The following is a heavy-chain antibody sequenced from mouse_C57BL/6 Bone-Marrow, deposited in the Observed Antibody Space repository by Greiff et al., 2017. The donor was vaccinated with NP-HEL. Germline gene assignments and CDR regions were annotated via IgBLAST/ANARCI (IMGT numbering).Heavy chain of an antibody. CDR2: ISNGGGST. Sequence: EVKLVESGGGLVQPGGSLKLSCAASGFTFSDYYMYWVRQTPEKRLEWVAYISNGGGSTYYPDTVKGRFTISRDNAKNTLYLQMSRLKSEDTAMYYCARQALYYGIHYYAMDYWGQGTSVTVSS. V-gene: IGHV5-12*01. D-gene: IGHD2-1*01. CDR1: GFTFSDYY. CDR3: ARQALYYGIHYYAMDY. J-gene: IGHJ4*01.